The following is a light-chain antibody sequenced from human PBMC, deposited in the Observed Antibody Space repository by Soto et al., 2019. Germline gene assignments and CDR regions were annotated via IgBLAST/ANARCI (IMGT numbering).Light chain of an antibody. V-gene: IGLV1-40*01. CDR1: SSNIGAGYG. Sequence: QSVLTQPPSVSGAPGQRVTLSCTGSSSNIGAGYGVHWYQRLPGAAPKLLIYGNKNRPSGVPDRFSGSKSGTSASLVITDLQTEDEADYYCQSYDTRLSGPVVFGGGTKLTVL. CDR2: GNK. CDR3: QSYDTRLSGPVV. J-gene: IGLJ2*01.